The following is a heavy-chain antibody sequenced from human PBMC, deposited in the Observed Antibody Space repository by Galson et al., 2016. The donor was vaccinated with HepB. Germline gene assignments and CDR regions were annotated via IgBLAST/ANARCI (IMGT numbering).Heavy chain of an antibody. J-gene: IGHJ3*02. D-gene: IGHD5-24*01. CDR2: IYYSGTT. CDR1: GGSISSSDYY. CDR3: VRRRWGKTSYLDAFDI. V-gene: IGHV4-39*01. Sequence: SETLSLTCNVSGGSISSSDYYWAWIRQPPGKGLEWIGSIYYSGTTYYDPSLKSRVTISVDKSKSQFSLKLSSVTAADTAVYYCVRRRWGKTSYLDAFDIWGQGTMVTVSS.